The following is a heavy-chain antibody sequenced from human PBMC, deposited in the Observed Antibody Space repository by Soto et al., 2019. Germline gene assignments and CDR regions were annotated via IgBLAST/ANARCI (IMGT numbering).Heavy chain of an antibody. CDR1: GVSITSGDHY. V-gene: IGHV4-30-4*08. CDR2: VYYGENP. J-gene: IGHJ4*02. D-gene: IGHD2-2*01. Sequence: QVQLQESGPGLVKPSQTLFLTCNVSGVSITSGDHYWTWIRQSPEKGLEWIGYVYYGENPYYNPSLKHRLTISLDTSKNLFSLLLTSVSSADTAVYYCARATYAIDSRGQGILVTVSS. CDR3: ARATYAIDS.